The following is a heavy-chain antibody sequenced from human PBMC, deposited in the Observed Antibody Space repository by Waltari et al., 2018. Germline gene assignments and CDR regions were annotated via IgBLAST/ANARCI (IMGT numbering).Heavy chain of an antibody. CDR3: AKDLTFDY. Sequence: EVQLLESGGGLVQHGGSLRLSCAASGFTFSSYAMSWVRQAPGKGLEWVSVIYSGGSTYYADSVKGRFTISRDNSKNTLYLQMNSLRAEDTAVYYCAKDLTFDYWGQGTLVTVSS. J-gene: IGHJ4*02. V-gene: IGHV3-23*03. CDR1: GFTFSSYA. CDR2: IYSGGST.